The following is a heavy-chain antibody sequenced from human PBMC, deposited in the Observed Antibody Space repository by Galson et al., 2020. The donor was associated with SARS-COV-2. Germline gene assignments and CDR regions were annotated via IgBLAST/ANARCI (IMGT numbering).Heavy chain of an antibody. V-gene: IGHV3-9*01. Sequence: SLRISCAASGFTFDDYAMHWVRQAPGKGLEWVSGISWNSGSIGYADSVKGRFTISRDNAKNSLYLQMNSLRAEDTALYYCARAGGPILVYYYYMDVWGKGTTVTVSS. CDR3: ARAGGPILVYYYYMDV. J-gene: IGHJ6*03. D-gene: IGHD3-9*01. CDR1: GFTFDDYA. CDR2: ISWNSGSI.